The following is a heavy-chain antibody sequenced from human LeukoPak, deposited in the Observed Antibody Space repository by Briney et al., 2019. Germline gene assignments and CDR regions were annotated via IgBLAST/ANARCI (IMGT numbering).Heavy chain of an antibody. CDR3: ARERGYCSSTSCRGGEVGWFDP. Sequence: SETLSLTCAVYGGSFSGYYWSWIRQPPGEGLEWIGEINHSGSTNYNPSLKSRVTISVDTSKNQFSLKLSSVTAADTAVYYCARERGYCSSTSCRGGEVGWFDPWGQGTLVTVSS. CDR1: GGSFSGYY. J-gene: IGHJ5*02. CDR2: INHSGST. V-gene: IGHV4-34*01. D-gene: IGHD2-2*01.